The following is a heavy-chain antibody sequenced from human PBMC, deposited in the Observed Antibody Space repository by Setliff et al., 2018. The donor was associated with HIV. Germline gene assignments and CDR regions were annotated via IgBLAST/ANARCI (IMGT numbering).Heavy chain of an antibody. CDR3: ARGVGDSSGYYYGYYDYYMDV. J-gene: IGHJ6*03. Sequence: ASVKVSCKASRYTFTGYYMHWVRQAPGQGLEWMGWINPNSGGTNYAQKFQGRVTMTRDTSISTAYMELSRLRSDDTAVYYCARGVGDSSGYYYGYYDYYMDVWGKGTTVTVSS. D-gene: IGHD3-22*01. V-gene: IGHV1-2*02. CDR2: INPNSGGT. CDR1: RYTFTGYY.